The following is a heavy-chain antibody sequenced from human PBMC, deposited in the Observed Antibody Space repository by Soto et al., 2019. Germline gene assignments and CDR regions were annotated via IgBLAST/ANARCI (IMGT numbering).Heavy chain of an antibody. D-gene: IGHD3-16*02. CDR3: ARVMGFGLRLGELSFGGGYYYYGMDV. V-gene: IGHV1-46*01. CDR1: GYTFTSYY. J-gene: IGHJ6*02. CDR2: INPSGGST. Sequence: ASVKVSCKASGYTFTSYYMHWVRQAPGQGLEWMGIINPSGGSTSYAQKFQGRVTMTRDTSTSTVYMELSSLRSEDTAVYYCARVMGFGLRLGELSFGGGYYYYGMDVWGQGTTVTVSS.